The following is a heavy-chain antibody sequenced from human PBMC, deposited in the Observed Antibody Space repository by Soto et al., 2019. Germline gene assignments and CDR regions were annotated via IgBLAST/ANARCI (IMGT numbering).Heavy chain of an antibody. CDR2: ISGGGSTT. J-gene: IGHJ5*01. CDR3: AKARKYSSPYDS. CDR1: GFMFGSYA. Sequence: GGSLRLSCATSGFMFGSYAMNWVRQAPGKGLEWVSVISGGGSTTNYADSVRGRFTTSRDSSTDTVYLQMYSLRVEDTAVYYCAKARKYSSPYDSWGQGTLVTVSS. D-gene: IGHD6-19*01. V-gene: IGHV3-23*01.